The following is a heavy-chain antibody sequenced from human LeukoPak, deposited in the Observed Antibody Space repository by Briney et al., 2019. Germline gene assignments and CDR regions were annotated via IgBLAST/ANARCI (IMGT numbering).Heavy chain of an antibody. D-gene: IGHD5-18*01. CDR3: ACLDTAMVTILFDY. V-gene: IGHV5-51*01. CDR1: GYSFISYW. J-gene: IGHJ4*02. CDR2: IYPGDSDT. Sequence: GESLNISCKGSGYSFISYWIGGVRQMHGKGLEWMGFIYPGDSDTRYRPSFQGQVTISADKSISTAYLQWSSLKASDTAMYYCACLDTAMVTILFDYWGQGTLVTVSS.